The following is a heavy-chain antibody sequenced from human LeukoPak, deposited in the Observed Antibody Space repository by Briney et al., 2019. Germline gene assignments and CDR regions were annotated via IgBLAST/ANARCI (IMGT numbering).Heavy chain of an antibody. CDR2: IYHSGST. D-gene: IGHD3-10*01. Sequence: PSGTLSLTCAVSGGSISSSNWWSWVRQPPGKGLEWIGEIYHSGSTNYNPSLKSRVTISVDKSKNQFSLKLSSVTAADTAVYYCARGGGFGGVIIKSSEYFQHWGQGTLVTVSS. J-gene: IGHJ1*01. CDR3: ARGGGFGGVIIKSSEYFQH. V-gene: IGHV4-4*02. CDR1: GGSISSSNW.